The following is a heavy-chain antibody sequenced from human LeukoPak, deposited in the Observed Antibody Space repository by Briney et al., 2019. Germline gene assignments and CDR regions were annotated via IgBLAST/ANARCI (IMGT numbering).Heavy chain of an antibody. J-gene: IGHJ4*02. V-gene: IGHV1-18*01. CDR2: ISAYNGNT. CDR3: ARDVGYSYGYYYFDY. Sequence: ASVKVSCKGSGYTFTSYGISWVRQAPGQGLEWMGWISAYNGNTNYAQKLQGRVTMTTDTSTSTAYMELRSLRSDDTAVYYCARDVGYSYGYYYFDYWGQGTLVTVSS. D-gene: IGHD5-18*01. CDR1: GYTFTSYG.